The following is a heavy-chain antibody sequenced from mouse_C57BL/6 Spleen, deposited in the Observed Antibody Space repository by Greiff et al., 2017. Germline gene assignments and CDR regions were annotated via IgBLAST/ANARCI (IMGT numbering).Heavy chain of an antibody. J-gene: IGHJ3*01. V-gene: IGHV5-17*01. CDR1: GFTFSDYG. Sequence: DVMLVESGGGLVKPGGSLKLSCAASGFTFSDYGMHWVRQAPEKGLEWVAYISSGSSTIYYADTVKGRFTISRDNAKNTLFLQMTSLRSEDTAMYYCASPDSSAWFAYWGQGTLVTVSA. CDR2: ISSGSSTI. D-gene: IGHD3-2*02. CDR3: ASPDSSAWFAY.